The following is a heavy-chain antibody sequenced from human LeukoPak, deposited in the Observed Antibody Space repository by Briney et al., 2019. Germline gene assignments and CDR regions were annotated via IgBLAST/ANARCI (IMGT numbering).Heavy chain of an antibody. CDR1: GGSFSGYY. CDR2: INHSGST. Sequence: PSETLSLTCAVYGGSFSGYYWSWIRQPPGKGLEWIGEINHSGSTNYNPSLKSRVTISVDTSKNQFSLKLSSVTAADTAVYYCARRGRKRNYYDSSGYFDYWGQGTLVTVSS. D-gene: IGHD3-22*01. J-gene: IGHJ4*02. V-gene: IGHV4-34*01. CDR3: ARRGRKRNYYDSSGYFDY.